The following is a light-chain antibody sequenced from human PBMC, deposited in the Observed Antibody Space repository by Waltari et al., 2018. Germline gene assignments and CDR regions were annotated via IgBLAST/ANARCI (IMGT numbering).Light chain of an antibody. Sequence: DIQMTQSPSTLSASVGARVIVTCRASQSISSSLAWYQQKPGKGPKFLIYDASSLQSGVPSRFSGSGSGTEFTLTISSLQPDDFATYYCQQYNNYPYTFGQGTKLEIK. J-gene: IGKJ2*01. V-gene: IGKV1-5*01. CDR2: DAS. CDR1: QSISSS. CDR3: QQYNNYPYT.